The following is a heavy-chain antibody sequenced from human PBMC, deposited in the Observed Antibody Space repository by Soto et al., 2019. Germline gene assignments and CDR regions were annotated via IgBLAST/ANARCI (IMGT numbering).Heavy chain of an antibody. V-gene: IGHV3-30*18. D-gene: IGHD1-1*01. CDR3: AKSVYNWNDGFFDY. J-gene: IGHJ4*02. CDR1: GFTFSTYG. Sequence: ESGGGVVQPGRSLRLSCAASGFTFSTYGMHWVRQAPGKGLEWVAVISYDGNNKYYADSVKGRFTISRDSSENTLYLQMNSLRAEDTAVYYCAKSVYNWNDGFFDYWGQGTLVTVSS. CDR2: ISYDGNNK.